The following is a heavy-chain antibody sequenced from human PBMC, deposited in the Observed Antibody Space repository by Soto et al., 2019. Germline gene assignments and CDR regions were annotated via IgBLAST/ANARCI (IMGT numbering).Heavy chain of an antibody. Sequence: PGGSLRLSCEASGFTFSDYYMSWIRQAPGKGLEWVSYISSSGSTIYYADSVKGRFTISRDNAKDSLYLQMNSLRAEDTAVYYCANVRGYSGHAGLGDYCGQGSLVTVSS. CDR1: GFTFSDYY. V-gene: IGHV3-11*01. D-gene: IGHD5-12*01. CDR2: ISSSGSTI. CDR3: ANVRGYSGHAGLGDY. J-gene: IGHJ4*02.